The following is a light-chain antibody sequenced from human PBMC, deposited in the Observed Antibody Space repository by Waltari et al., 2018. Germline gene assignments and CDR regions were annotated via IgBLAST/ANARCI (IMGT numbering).Light chain of an antibody. CDR3: QQRSNWPPEGT. CDR2: DAS. V-gene: IGKV3-11*01. Sequence: EIVLTQSPATLSLSPGERATLSCRASQSVSSYLAWYQQKPGQAPRRLIYDASNRATGIPARFSGSGSGTDFTLTISSLEPEDFAVYYCQQRSNWPPEGTFGQGTKLEIK. CDR1: QSVSSY. J-gene: IGKJ2*02.